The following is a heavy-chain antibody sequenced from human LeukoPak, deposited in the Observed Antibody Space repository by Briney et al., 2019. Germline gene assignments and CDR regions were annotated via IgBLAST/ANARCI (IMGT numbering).Heavy chain of an antibody. CDR2: IYHSGST. V-gene: IGHV4-38-2*01. Sequence: SETLSLTCAVSGYSISSGYYWGWIRQPPGEELEWIGSIYHSGSTYYNPSLKSRVTISVDTSKNQFSLKLSSVTAADTAVYYCARRGPYYDFWSGYYTDAFDIWGQGTMVTVSS. D-gene: IGHD3-3*01. CDR3: ARRGPYYDFWSGYYTDAFDI. J-gene: IGHJ3*02. CDR1: GYSISSGYY.